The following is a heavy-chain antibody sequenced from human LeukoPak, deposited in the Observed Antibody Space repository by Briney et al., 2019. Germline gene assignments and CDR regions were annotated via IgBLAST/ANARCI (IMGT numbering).Heavy chain of an antibody. Sequence: SETLSLTCAVYGGSFSGFYWSWIRQPPGKGLEWIGEINHSGSTNYNPSLKSRVTISIDTSKNQFSLKLSSVTAADTAVYYCARDRAEKFPYYYYGLDVWGQGTTVTVSS. D-gene: IGHD3-10*01. CDR1: GGSFSGFY. CDR2: INHSGST. J-gene: IGHJ6*02. CDR3: ARDRAEKFPYYYYGLDV. V-gene: IGHV4-34*01.